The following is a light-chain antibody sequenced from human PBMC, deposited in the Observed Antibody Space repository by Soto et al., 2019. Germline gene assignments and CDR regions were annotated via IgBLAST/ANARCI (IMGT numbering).Light chain of an antibody. J-gene: IGLJ1*01. CDR2: NSN. V-gene: IGLV1-44*01. CDR1: RSDIGSNF. Sequence: QSVLSQPPSASGTPGQTVIIACSGSRSDIGSNFVNWYQHLPGTAPKLLIYNSNQRPSAVPDRFSGSKSGTSASLAISGMQSEDEADYYCAAWDDSLTGPVFGTGTKVTVL. CDR3: AAWDDSLTGPV.